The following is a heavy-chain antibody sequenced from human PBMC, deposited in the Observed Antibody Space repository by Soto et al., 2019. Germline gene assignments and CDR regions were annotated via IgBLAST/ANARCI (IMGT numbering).Heavy chain of an antibody. Sequence: PGGSLRLSCAASGFTFSSYAMHWVRQAPGKGLEYVSAISSNGGSTYYANSVKGRFTISRDNSKNTLYLQMGSLRAEGMAVYYCAREGYCSSTSCYSFDYWGQGTLVTVSS. D-gene: IGHD2-2*01. V-gene: IGHV3-64*01. CDR3: AREGYCSSTSCYSFDY. CDR2: ISSNGGST. CDR1: GFTFSSYA. J-gene: IGHJ4*02.